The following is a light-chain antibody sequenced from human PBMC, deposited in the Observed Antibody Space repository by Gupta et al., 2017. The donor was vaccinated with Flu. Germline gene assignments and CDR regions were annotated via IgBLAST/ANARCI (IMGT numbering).Light chain of an antibody. Sequence: EIVLTQSPGTLSLSPGERATLSCRASQSVSSSYLAWYQQKPGQAPRLLIYGASSRATGITDRCSGSGSGTDFTLTISRLEPEDFAVYYCQQYGSSRTFGGGTKVEIK. CDR1: QSVSSSY. V-gene: IGKV3-20*01. J-gene: IGKJ4*01. CDR2: GAS. CDR3: QQYGSSRT.